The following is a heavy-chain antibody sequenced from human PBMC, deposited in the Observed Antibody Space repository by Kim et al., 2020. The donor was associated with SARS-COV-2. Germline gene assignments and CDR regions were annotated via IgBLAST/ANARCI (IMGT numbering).Heavy chain of an antibody. Sequence: GGSLRLSCAASGFTFSSYAMHWVRQAPGKGLEWVAVISYDGSNKYYADSVKGRFTISRDNSKNTQYLQMNSLRAEDTAVYYCARMTGQSADGAFDIWGQG. J-gene: IGHJ3*02. V-gene: IGHV3-30*04. D-gene: IGHD3-9*01. CDR2: ISYDGSNK. CDR3: ARMTGQSADGAFDI. CDR1: GFTFSSYA.